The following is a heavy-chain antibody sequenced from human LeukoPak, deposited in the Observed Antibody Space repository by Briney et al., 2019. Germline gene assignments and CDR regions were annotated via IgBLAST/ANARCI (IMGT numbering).Heavy chain of an antibody. Sequence: ASVKVSCKASGYTFTSYYMHWVRQAPGQGLEWMGIINPSGGSTSYAQKFQGRVTMTRDTSTSTVYMELSSLRSEDTAVYYCARVARSGRFLEWPYFDYWGQGTLVTVSS. J-gene: IGHJ4*02. D-gene: IGHD3-3*01. CDR1: GYTFTSYY. CDR2: INPSGGST. CDR3: ARVARSGRFLEWPYFDY. V-gene: IGHV1-46*01.